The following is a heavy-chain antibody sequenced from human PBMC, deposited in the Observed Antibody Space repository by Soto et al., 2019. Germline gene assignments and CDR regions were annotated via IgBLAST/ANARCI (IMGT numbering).Heavy chain of an antibody. D-gene: IGHD6-19*01. Sequence: GGSLRLSCAASGFTFSSYDMHWVRQATGKGLEWVSAIGTAGDTYYPGSVKGRFTISRENAKNSLYLQMNSLRAGDTAVYYCARGARTVAGTLLFDYWGQGTLVTVSS. V-gene: IGHV3-13*04. CDR1: GFTFSSYD. CDR3: ARGARTVAGTLLFDY. J-gene: IGHJ4*02. CDR2: IGTAGDT.